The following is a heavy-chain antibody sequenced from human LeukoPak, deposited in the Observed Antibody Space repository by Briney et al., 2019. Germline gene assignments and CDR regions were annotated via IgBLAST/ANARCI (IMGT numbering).Heavy chain of an antibody. D-gene: IGHD1-14*01. J-gene: IGHJ4*02. CDR2: IQSTTDGGTP. Sequence: PGGSLRLSCAASGLTFINAWMTSVRQAPGKGLEWVGRIQSTTDGGTPDYATPVKGRFTISRDDSKNTLYLQMNSLKTEDTAVYYCTSGVGTLDYWGQGALVTVSS. CDR3: TSGVGTLDY. CDR1: GLTFINAW. V-gene: IGHV3-15*01.